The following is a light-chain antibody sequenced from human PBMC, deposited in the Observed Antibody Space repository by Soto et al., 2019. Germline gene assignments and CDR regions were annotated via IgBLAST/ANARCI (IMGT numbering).Light chain of an antibody. Sequence: ETVMTQSPATLSVSPGEIATLSCRASQSVTSNLAWYQQRPGQAPRRLLYGASTRATGIPDRFSGSGSGTEFTLTISSLQSEEFAGYYCQQYNNWPLTFGGGTKVEIK. V-gene: IGKV3-15*01. J-gene: IGKJ4*01. CDR3: QQYNNWPLT. CDR2: GAS. CDR1: QSVTSN.